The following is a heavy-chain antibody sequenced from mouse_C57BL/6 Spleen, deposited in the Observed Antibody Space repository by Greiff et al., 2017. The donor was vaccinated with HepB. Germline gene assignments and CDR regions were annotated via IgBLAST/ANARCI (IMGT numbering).Heavy chain of an antibody. CDR2: IYPRSGNT. D-gene: IGHD1-1*01. J-gene: IGHJ4*01. V-gene: IGHV1-81*01. Sequence: QVQLKESGAELARPGASVKLSCKASGYTFTSYGISWVKQRTGQGLEWIGEIYPRSGNTYYNEKFKGKATLTADKSSSTAYMELRSLTSEDSAVYFCAVITTVVAHYAMDYWGQGTSVTVSS. CDR1: GYTFTSYG. CDR3: AVITTVVAHYAMDY.